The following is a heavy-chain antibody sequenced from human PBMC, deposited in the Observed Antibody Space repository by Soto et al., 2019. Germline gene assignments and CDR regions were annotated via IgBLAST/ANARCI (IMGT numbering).Heavy chain of an antibody. CDR3: ARGGGMATIRHYYNGMDV. Sequence: SETLSLTCAVYGGSFSDYYWIWIRQPPGKGLQWIGEINHSGNANYNPSLVLKSRVTISVDTSKKQFSLKVRYVTAADTAVYYCARGGGMATIRHYYNGMDVWGQGTTVTVSS. CDR1: GGSFSDYY. V-gene: IGHV4-34*01. CDR2: INHSGNA. D-gene: IGHD5-12*01. J-gene: IGHJ6*02.